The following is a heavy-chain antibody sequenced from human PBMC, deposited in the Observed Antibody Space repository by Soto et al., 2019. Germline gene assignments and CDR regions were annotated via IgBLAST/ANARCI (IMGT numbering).Heavy chain of an antibody. Sequence: SETLSLTCTVPGGSISSGGYYWSWIRQHPGKGLEWIGYIYYSGSTYYNPSLKSRVTISVDTSKNQFSLKLSSVTAADTAVYYCARDKSGYSYYYFDYWGQGTLVTVSS. V-gene: IGHV4-31*03. D-gene: IGHD5-18*01. CDR2: IYYSGST. CDR1: GGSISSGGYY. CDR3: ARDKSGYSYYYFDY. J-gene: IGHJ4*02.